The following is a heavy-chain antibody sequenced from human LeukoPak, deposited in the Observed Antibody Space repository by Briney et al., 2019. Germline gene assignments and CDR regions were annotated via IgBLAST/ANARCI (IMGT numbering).Heavy chain of an antibody. CDR2: INPNSGGT. CDR1: GYTFTGYY. V-gene: IGHV1-2*06. Sequence: ASVKVSCKASGYTFTGYYMHWVRQAPGQGLEWMGRINPNSGGTNYAQKFQGRVTMTRDTSVSTAYMELSRLRSDDTAVYYCAVIAAARIPYWGQGTLVTISS. CDR3: AVIAAARIPY. J-gene: IGHJ4*02. D-gene: IGHD6-13*01.